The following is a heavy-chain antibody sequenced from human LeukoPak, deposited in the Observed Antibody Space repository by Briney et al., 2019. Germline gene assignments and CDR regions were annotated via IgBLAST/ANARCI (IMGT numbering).Heavy chain of an antibody. CDR3: ARGGTMIVVVISQNWFDP. CDR2: ISAYNGNT. D-gene: IGHD3-22*01. J-gene: IGHJ5*02. V-gene: IGHV1-18*01. Sequence: GASVKVSCKASGYTFTSYGISWVRQAPGQGLEWMGWISAYNGNTNYAQKLQGRVTMTTDTSTSTAYMELRSLRSDDTAVYYCARGGTMIVVVISQNWFDPWGQGTLVTVSS. CDR1: GYTFTSYG.